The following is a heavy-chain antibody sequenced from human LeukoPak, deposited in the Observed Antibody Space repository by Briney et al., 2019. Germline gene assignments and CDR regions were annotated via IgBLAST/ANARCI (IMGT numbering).Heavy chain of an antibody. Sequence: ASVKVSCKASGGTFSSYAISWVRQAPGQRLEWMGWINAGNGNTKYSQKFQGRVTITRDTSASTAYMELSSLRSEDTAVYYCASGPHHSGYDGWGQGTLVTVSS. CDR3: ASGPHHSGYDG. V-gene: IGHV1-3*01. D-gene: IGHD5-12*01. CDR1: GGTFSSYA. CDR2: INAGNGNT. J-gene: IGHJ4*02.